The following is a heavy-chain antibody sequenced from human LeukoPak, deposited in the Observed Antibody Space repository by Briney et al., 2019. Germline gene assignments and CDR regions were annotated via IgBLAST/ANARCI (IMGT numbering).Heavy chain of an antibody. V-gene: IGHV3-33*06. CDR1: GFTFRSYG. CDR3: AKGTGDEGYYFDY. J-gene: IGHJ4*02. Sequence: GRSLRLSCAASGFTFRSYGMHWVRQAPGKGLEWVAVIWYGGSNKYYADSVKGRFTISRDNSKNTLYLQMSGLRAEDTAVYYCAKGTGDEGYYFDYWGQGTLVTVSS. CDR2: IWYGGSNK. D-gene: IGHD7-27*01.